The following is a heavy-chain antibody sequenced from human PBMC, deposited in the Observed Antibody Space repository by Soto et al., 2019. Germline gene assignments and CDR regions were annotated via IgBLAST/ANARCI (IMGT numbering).Heavy chain of an antibody. J-gene: IGHJ4*02. V-gene: IGHV4-59*01. CDR2: IYYSGST. CDR3: ARGGRHVFTLDY. CDR1: GGCISSYY. Sequence: SETLSLTCTVSGGCISSYYWSWIRQPPGKGLEWIGYIYYSGSTNYNPSLKSRVSISVNTYEHMFSLKLRSMTAADTGVYSCARGGRHVFTLDYWGPGTLVTVSS. D-gene: IGHD3-10*01.